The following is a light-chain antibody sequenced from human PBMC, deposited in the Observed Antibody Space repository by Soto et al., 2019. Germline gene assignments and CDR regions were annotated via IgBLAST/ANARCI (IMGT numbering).Light chain of an antibody. V-gene: IGKV3-20*01. CDR1: QSVSSSY. J-gene: IGKJ3*01. CDR3: QQYGTSPFT. Sequence: EIVLTQSPGTLSLSPGERATLSCRASQSVSSSYLAWFQQKPGQAPRLLIYETSSRATGIPDRFSGSGFGTDFALTISRLEPEDFAVYYCQQYGTSPFTFGPGTKVYIK. CDR2: ETS.